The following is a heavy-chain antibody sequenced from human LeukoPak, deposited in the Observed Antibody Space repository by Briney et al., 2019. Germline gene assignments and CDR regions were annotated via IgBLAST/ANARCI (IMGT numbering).Heavy chain of an antibody. Sequence: GGSLRLSCAASGFTFRSYAMHWVRQAPGKGLEWVAVISYDGSNKYCADSVKGRFTISRDNSKNTLYLQMNSLRAEDTAVYYCARERRGRITMIVMVIRDFDYWGQGTLVTVSS. CDR2: ISYDGSNK. V-gene: IGHV3-30-3*01. D-gene: IGHD3-22*01. CDR1: GFTFRSYA. J-gene: IGHJ4*02. CDR3: ARERRGRITMIVMVIRDFDY.